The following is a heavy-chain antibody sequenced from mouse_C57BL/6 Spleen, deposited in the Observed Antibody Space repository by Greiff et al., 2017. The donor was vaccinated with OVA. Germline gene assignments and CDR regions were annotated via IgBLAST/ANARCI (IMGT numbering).Heavy chain of an antibody. V-gene: IGHV3-6*01. CDR1: GYSIPSGYY. D-gene: IGHD4-1*01. CDR2: ISYDGSN. CDR3: AREDWDGYFDY. J-gene: IGHJ2*01. Sequence: EVQLQESGPGLVKPSQSLSLTCSVTGYSIPSGYYWNWIRQFPGNKLEWMGYISYDGSNNYNPSLKNRISITRDTSKNQFFLKLNSVTTEDTATYYCAREDWDGYFDYWGQGTTLTVSS.